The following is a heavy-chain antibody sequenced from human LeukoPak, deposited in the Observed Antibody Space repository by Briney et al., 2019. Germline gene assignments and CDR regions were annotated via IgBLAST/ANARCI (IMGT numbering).Heavy chain of an antibody. CDR2: ISPYNGNT. CDR1: GYTFTTYD. J-gene: IGHJ4*02. CDR3: ARVGRGYSGYATIDY. V-gene: IGHV1-18*01. Sequence: ASVKVSCRALGYTFTTYDLTWVRQAPGHGLEWMGWISPYNGNTDYAQKLQGRVTMTTDTSTSTAYMELRSLRSDDTAVYYCARVGRGYSGYATIDYWGQGTLVTVSS. D-gene: IGHD5-12*01.